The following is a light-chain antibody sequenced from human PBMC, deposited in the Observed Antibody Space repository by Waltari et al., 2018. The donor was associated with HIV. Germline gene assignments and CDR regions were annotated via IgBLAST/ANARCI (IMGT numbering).Light chain of an antibody. CDR3: CSYAGSSTHV. CDR2: EVS. J-gene: IGLJ1*01. V-gene: IGLV2-23*02. Sequence: QSALTQPAPVSGSPGQSITISCTGTSSDVGRYHLVSWYQQHPGKAPKLMIDEVSKRPSGVSNRFSGSKSGNTASLTISGLQAEDEADYYCCSYAGSSTHVFGSGTKVTVL. CDR1: SSDVGRYHL.